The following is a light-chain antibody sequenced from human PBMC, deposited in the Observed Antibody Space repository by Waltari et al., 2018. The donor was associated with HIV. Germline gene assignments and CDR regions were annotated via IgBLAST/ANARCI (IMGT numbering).Light chain of an antibody. J-gene: IGKJ3*01. CDR3: QQYGTPPLT. CDR2: GAS. V-gene: IGKV3-20*01. CDR1: QSVSSTY. Sequence: VLTQSPGTLSLSPGDRATLSCTASQSVSSTYLAWFQHKLGQAPRLRIYGASVRATGIPDRFSGSGSGTDFTLTINRLEPEDFAVYYCQQYGTPPLTFGPGTKLDIK.